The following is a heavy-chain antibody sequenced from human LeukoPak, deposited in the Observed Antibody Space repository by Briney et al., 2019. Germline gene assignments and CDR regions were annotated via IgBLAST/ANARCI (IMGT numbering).Heavy chain of an antibody. J-gene: IGHJ4*02. CDR3: AKHPSGYYYDLFDY. Sequence: GGSLRLSCAASGFTFSRYGMSWVRQAPGKGLEWVSSIGGGGVSTYFADSVKGQFTISRDNSKNTLYLHMNNLRAEDTAVYYCAKHPSGYYYDLFDYWGQGTLVTVSS. D-gene: IGHD3-22*01. V-gene: IGHV3-23*01. CDR1: GFTFSRYG. CDR2: IGGGGVST.